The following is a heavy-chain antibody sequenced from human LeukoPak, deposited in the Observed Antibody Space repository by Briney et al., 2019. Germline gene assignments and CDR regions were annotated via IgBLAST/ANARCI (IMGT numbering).Heavy chain of an antibody. CDR1: GFTFSSYG. D-gene: IGHD2-15*01. V-gene: IGHV3-33*01. J-gene: IGHJ6*02. Sequence: GRSLRLSCAASGFTFSSYGMHWVRQAPGKGLEWVAVIWYDGSNKNYADSVKGRFTISRDNSKNTLCLQMNSLRAEDTAVYYCARDGDITPTDVWGQGTTVTVSS. CDR2: IWYDGSNK. CDR3: ARDGDITPTDV.